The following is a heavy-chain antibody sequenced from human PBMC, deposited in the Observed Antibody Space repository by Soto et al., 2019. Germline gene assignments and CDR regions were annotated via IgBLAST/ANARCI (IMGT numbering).Heavy chain of an antibody. D-gene: IGHD2-8*01. Sequence: SVKVSCKASGGTFSSYAISWVRQAPGQGLEWMGGIIPIFGTANYAQKFQGRVTITADESTSTAYMELSSLRSEDTAVYYCASAPTRYCTNGVCYTLDAFDIWGQGTMVTVSS. CDR3: ASAPTRYCTNGVCYTLDAFDI. CDR1: GGTFSSYA. CDR2: IIPIFGTA. J-gene: IGHJ3*02. V-gene: IGHV1-69*13.